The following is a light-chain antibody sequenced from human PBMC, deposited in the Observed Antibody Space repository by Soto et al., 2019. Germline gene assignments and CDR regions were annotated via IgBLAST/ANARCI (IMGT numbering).Light chain of an antibody. J-gene: IGKJ3*01. V-gene: IGKV3-11*01. Sequence: EIVLTQSPATLSLSPGERATLSCRASQSVSSYLAWYQQKPGQAPRLLIYDAFNRATGIPTRFSGSGSGTDFTLTISSLEPEDVAVYYCQHRSNWLGTFGPGTKVDIK. CDR3: QHRSNWLGT. CDR2: DAF. CDR1: QSVSSY.